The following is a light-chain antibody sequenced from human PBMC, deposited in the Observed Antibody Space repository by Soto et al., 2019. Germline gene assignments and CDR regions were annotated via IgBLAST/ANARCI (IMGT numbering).Light chain of an antibody. Sequence: DIQMTQSPSTLSASVGDRVTITCRASQSINTWLAWYQQKPGEAPKLLIYEGPTLERVVPSRFSGSGSGTEFTLSISSLQPGDFETFYCQQYKTYSRTFGQGTKVEVK. J-gene: IGKJ1*01. CDR2: EGP. CDR3: QQYKTYSRT. CDR1: QSINTW. V-gene: IGKV1-5*03.